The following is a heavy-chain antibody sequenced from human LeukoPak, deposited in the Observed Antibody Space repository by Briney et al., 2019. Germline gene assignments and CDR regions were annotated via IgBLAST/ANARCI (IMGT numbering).Heavy chain of an antibody. CDR1: GFTFSRSS. Sequence: GGSLRLPCAASGFTFSRSSMTWVRQDPGKGLEWVATLSGTRDSRGAIDEDSVKGRFTISRDDSKRTLFLRMNRLTDEDTAIYYCAKTRSSSSHYFYFMDVWAKGVTVTVSS. J-gene: IGHJ6*03. D-gene: IGHD6-6*01. CDR3: AKTRSSSSHYFYFMDV. V-gene: IGHV3-23*01. CDR2: LSGTRDSRGA.